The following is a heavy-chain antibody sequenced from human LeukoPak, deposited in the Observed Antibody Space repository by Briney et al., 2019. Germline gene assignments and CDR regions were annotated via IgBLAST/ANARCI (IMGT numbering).Heavy chain of an antibody. CDR2: ISSSGSTI. Sequence: GGSLRLSCAASGFTFSDYYMSWIRQAPGKGLEWVSYISSSGSTIYYADSVKGRFTISRDNAKNSLYLQTNSLRAEDTAVYYCAKSCSSTSCYAPSPYYYYGMDVWGQGTTVTVSS. CDR3: AKSCSSTSCYAPSPYYYYGMDV. V-gene: IGHV3-11*01. D-gene: IGHD2-2*01. J-gene: IGHJ6*02. CDR1: GFTFSDYY.